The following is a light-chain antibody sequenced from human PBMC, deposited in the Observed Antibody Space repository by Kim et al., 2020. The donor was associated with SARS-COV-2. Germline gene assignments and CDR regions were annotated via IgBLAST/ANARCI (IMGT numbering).Light chain of an antibody. V-gene: IGLV1-40*01. Sequence: VPTSCRGSSSKMGAGYGVHWYQQLPGTAPTLLIYNHSYRPSGVPDRFSGSKSGASASLAITGLRAEDEADYYYQSYDSSLSGSSVFGTGTKVTVL. CDR3: QSYDSSLSGSSV. CDR2: NHS. J-gene: IGLJ1*01. CDR1: SSKMGAGYG.